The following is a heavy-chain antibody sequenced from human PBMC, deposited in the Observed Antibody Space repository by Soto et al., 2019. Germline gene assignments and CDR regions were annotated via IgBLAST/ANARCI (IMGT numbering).Heavy chain of an antibody. D-gene: IGHD6-19*01. V-gene: IGHV1-2*02. Sequence: WASVKVSCKASGYTFTGYYMHWVRQAPGQGLEWMGWINPNSGGTNYAQKFQGRVTMTRDTSISTAYMELSRLRSDDTAVYYCARDVAVAGLIDYWGQGTLVTVSS. CDR2: INPNSGGT. CDR1: GYTFTGYY. J-gene: IGHJ4*02. CDR3: ARDVAVAGLIDY.